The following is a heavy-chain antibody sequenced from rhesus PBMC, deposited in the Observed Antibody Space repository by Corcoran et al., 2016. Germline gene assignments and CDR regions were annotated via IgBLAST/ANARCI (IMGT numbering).Heavy chain of an antibody. Sequence: QVQLQESGPGLVKPSETLSLTCAVSGYSISSASFWRWIRPPPGKGLEWIGDITYTGTTSYNPSLRGRVTISRDTSKNLFSLTLRSVTAADTAAYYCARQVAGTVSYWGQGVLVTVSS. V-gene: IGHV4-122*02. D-gene: IGHD1-1-1*01. CDR2: ITYTGTT. J-gene: IGHJ4*01. CDR3: ARQVAGTVSY. CDR1: GYSISSASF.